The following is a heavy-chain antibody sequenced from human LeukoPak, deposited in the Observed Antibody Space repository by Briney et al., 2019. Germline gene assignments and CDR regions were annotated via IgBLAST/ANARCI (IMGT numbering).Heavy chain of an antibody. CDR2: ISGSGGST. V-gene: IGHV3-23*01. CDR3: AKDTRHHDYGDWYFDY. CDR1: GFTFSSYA. J-gene: IGHJ4*02. Sequence: GGSLRLSCAASGFTFSSYAMSWVRQAPGKGLGWVSAISGSGGSTYYADSVKGRFTISRDNSKNTLYLQMNSLRAEDTAVYYCAKDTRHHDYGDWYFDYWGQGTLVTVSS. D-gene: IGHD4-17*01.